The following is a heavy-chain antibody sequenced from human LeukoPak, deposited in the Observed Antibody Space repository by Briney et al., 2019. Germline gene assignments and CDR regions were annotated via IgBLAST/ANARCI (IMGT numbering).Heavy chain of an antibody. CDR3: ARQVGYSSGWYIN. J-gene: IGHJ4*02. CDR1: GGSISTYY. CDR2: IYYSGST. D-gene: IGHD6-19*01. V-gene: IGHV4-59*08. Sequence: SETLSLTCSVSGGSISTYYWSRIRQPPGKGLEWIGHIYYSGSTNYNPSLKSRVTISVDTSNNQFSLKPTSVTAADTAVYYCARQVGYSSGWYINWGQGTLVTVSS.